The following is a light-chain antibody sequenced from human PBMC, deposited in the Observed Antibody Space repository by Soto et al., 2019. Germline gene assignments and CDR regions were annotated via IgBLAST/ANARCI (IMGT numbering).Light chain of an antibody. J-gene: IGLJ2*01. CDR1: SSDVGRYNF. Sequence: QSALTQPASVSGSPGQSITISCTGTSSDVGRYNFVSWYQHHPGKAPKLMIYDVNNRPSGVSNRFSGSKSGNTASLTISGLHADDEADYYCSSYASNSDVLFGGGTQLTVL. CDR3: SSYASNSDVL. CDR2: DVN. V-gene: IGLV2-14*03.